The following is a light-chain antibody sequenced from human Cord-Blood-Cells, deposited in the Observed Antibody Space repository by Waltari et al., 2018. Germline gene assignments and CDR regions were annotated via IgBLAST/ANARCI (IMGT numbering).Light chain of an antibody. CDR2: EVS. CDR3: CSYVGSSFV. V-gene: IGLV2-23*02. CDR1: SSDVGSYNL. J-gene: IGLJ1*01. Sequence: QSALTQPASVSGSPGQSITISCTGTSSDVGSYNLVSWYQQHPDKAPKLMIYEVSKRPSGGSNRFSGSESGNTASRTISGLQAEDEADYYCCSYVGSSFVFGTGTKVTVL.